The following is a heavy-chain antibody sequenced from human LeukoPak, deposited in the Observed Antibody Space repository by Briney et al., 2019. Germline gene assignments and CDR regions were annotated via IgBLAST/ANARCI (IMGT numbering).Heavy chain of an antibody. CDR1: GFTFSSYV. CDR2: IGGTGGST. V-gene: IGHV3-23*01. Sequence: PGGSLRLSCAAYGFTFSSYVISWVRQAPGKGLEWVSHIGGTGGSTYYADSVKGRFTLSRDNSKNTLYLQMNSLRVDDAAVYYCALNQTPHYMDVWGKGTTVTVSS. CDR3: ALNQTPHYMDV. J-gene: IGHJ6*03.